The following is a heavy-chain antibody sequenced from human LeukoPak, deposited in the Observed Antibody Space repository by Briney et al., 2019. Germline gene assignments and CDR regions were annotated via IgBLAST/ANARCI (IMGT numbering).Heavy chain of an antibody. CDR3: ARSAGQRAFDI. CDR2: ISYDGSNK. Sequence: GGSLRLSCAASGFAFSSYAMHWVRQAPGKGLEWVAVISYDGSNKYYADSVKGRFTISRDNSENTLYLQMNSLRAEDTAVYYCARSAGQRAFDIWGQGTMVTVSS. J-gene: IGHJ3*02. V-gene: IGHV3-30-3*01. CDR1: GFAFSSYA.